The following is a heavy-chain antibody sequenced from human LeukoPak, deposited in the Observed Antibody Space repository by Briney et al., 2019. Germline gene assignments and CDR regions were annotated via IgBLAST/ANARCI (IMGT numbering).Heavy chain of an antibody. CDR2: ISGSGGST. D-gene: IGHD3-16*02. CDR3: ARIRLGELSSPLDY. J-gene: IGHJ4*02. V-gene: IGHV3-23*01. CDR1: GFTFSSYA. Sequence: PGGSLRLSCAASGFTFSSYAMSWVRQAPGKGLEWVSAISGSGGSTYYADSVKGRFTISRDNSKNTLCLQMNSLRAEDTAVYYCARIRLGELSSPLDYWGQGTLVTVSS.